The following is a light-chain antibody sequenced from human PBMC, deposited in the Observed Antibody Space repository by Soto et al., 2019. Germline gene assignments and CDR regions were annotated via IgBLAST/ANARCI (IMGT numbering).Light chain of an antibody. CDR2: DVS. CDR1: QGVTTN. CDR3: QQYNNWPYS. J-gene: IGKJ5*01. Sequence: EIVITQSPDILSVSPGERATLSCRAGQGVTTNFAWYQQKSGQSPRPLIYDVSIRATGVPARFSGTGSETDFTLTISGLQSEDSAVYFCQQYNNWPYSLGQGTRLEIK. V-gene: IGKV3-15*01.